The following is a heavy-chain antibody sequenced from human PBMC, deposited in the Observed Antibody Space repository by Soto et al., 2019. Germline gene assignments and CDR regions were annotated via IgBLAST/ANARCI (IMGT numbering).Heavy chain of an antibody. V-gene: IGHV4-59*01. CDR3: ARAKYHYERSGYSYYFDN. D-gene: IGHD3-22*01. CDR2: GST. Sequence: GSTNYSPSLESRATISVDTSKNQFSLKLSSVTAADTAVYYCARAKYHYERSGYSYYFDNWGQGTLVTVSS. J-gene: IGHJ4*02.